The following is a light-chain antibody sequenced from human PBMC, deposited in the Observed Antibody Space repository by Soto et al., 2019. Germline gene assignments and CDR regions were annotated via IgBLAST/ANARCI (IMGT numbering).Light chain of an antibody. V-gene: IGKV1-39*01. CDR3: QQRYSSIPT. CDR1: QSISRY. J-gene: IGKJ1*01. CDR2: AAS. Sequence: IQRTESASSMSASVGDRVTITCWASQSISRYLYWFQQKSGKAPKILIYAASSLQSGVPSRFSVSGSGTDFTLTISRLKTEDFATYDCQQRYSSIPTFGQGTKVDIK.